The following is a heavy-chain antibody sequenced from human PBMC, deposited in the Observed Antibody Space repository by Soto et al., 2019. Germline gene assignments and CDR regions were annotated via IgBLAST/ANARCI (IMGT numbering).Heavy chain of an antibody. V-gene: IGHV3-30*18. Sequence: QVQLVESGGGVVQPGRSLRLSCAASGFTFSSYGMHWVRQAPGKGLEWVAVISYDGSNKYYADSVKGRFTISRDNSKNTLYLQMNSLRAEDTAVYYCAKDGYCSGGSCPNYYYYGMDVWGQGTTVTVSS. CDR3: AKDGYCSGGSCPNYYYYGMDV. CDR1: GFTFSSYG. CDR2: ISYDGSNK. D-gene: IGHD2-15*01. J-gene: IGHJ6*02.